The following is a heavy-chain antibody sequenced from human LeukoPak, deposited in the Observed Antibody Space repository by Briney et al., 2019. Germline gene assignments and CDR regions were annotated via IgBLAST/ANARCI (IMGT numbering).Heavy chain of an antibody. CDR2: IQGDGSNT. CDR1: GFTFSKNW. Sequence: GGSLRLSCVASGFTFSKNWMHWVRQAPGKGLVWVSRIQGDGSNTNYADSVKGRFSISRDNAKNTVYLQMNSLRAEDTGIYYCARGTSAGGPISPFDFWGQGTVVTVSS. V-gene: IGHV3-74*01. CDR3: ARGTSAGGPISPFDF. D-gene: IGHD6-13*01. J-gene: IGHJ4*02.